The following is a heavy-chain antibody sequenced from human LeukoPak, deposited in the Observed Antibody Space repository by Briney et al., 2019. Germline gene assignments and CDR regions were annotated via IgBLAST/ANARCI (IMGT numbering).Heavy chain of an antibody. V-gene: IGHV4-34*01. J-gene: IGHJ5*02. Sequence: PSETLSLTCAVYGGSFSGYYWSWLRQPPGKGLEWLGEINHSGSTNYNPSLKSRVTISVDTSKNQFSLKLSSVTAADTAVYYCAREEGVLLWFGDRPNWFDPWGQGTLVTVSS. CDR2: INHSGST. CDR3: AREEGVLLWFGDRPNWFDP. CDR1: GGSFSGYY. D-gene: IGHD3-10*01.